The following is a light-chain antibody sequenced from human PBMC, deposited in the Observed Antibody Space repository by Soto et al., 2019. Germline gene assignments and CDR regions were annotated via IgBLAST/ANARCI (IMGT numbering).Light chain of an antibody. V-gene: IGKV3-11*01. CDR3: QQRSDWPPLT. CDR2: DAS. CDR1: QSVSSY. Sequence: EIVLTQSPATLSLSPGERATLSCRASQSVSSYLAWYQQKPGQPPRLLIYDASSRATGIPARFSGSGSGTDVTLTISSLEPEDFAVYYCQQRSDWPPLTFGGGTKVEIK. J-gene: IGKJ4*01.